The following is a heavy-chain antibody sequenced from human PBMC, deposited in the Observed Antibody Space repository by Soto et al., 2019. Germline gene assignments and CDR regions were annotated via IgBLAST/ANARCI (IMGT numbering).Heavy chain of an antibody. D-gene: IGHD3-9*01. CDR2: IYYSGST. CDR3: ARLTSYYDILTGFWFDP. Sequence: PSETLSLTCTVSGGSISSSSYYWGWIRQPPGKGLEWIGSIYYSGSTYYNPSLKSRVTISVDTSKNQFSLKLSSVTAADTAVYYCARLTSYYDILTGFWFDPWGQGTLVTVSS. J-gene: IGHJ5*02. V-gene: IGHV4-39*01. CDR1: GGSISSSSYY.